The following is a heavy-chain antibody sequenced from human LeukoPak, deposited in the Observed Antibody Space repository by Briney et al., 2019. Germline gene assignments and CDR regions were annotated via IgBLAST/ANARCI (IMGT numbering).Heavy chain of an antibody. Sequence: GGSLRLSCAASGFTFSSYSMNWVRQAPGKGLEWVSPISSSSSYIYYADSVKGRFTISRDNAKNSLYLQMNGLRAEDTAVYYCARVYDSSGYYYGFDYWGQGTLVTVSS. J-gene: IGHJ4*02. CDR2: ISSSSSYI. V-gene: IGHV3-21*01. D-gene: IGHD3-22*01. CDR1: GFTFSSYS. CDR3: ARVYDSSGYYYGFDY.